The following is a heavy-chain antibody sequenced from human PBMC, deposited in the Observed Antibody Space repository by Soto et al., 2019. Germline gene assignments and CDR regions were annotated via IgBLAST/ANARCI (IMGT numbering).Heavy chain of an antibody. Sequence: QLQASGPGLVKPSETLSLTCTVSGGSINNYYWNWIRQPPGKGLEWIGNIYYSGSTTYNPSLKSRVTISIDTSKEEFSLNLNSVAAADTAVYYCAVSTGSSQYYFDSVGQGALVTVSS. CDR3: AVSTGSSQYYFDS. V-gene: IGHV4-59*03. D-gene: IGHD3-22*01. CDR1: GGSINNYY. J-gene: IGHJ4*02. CDR2: IYYSGST.